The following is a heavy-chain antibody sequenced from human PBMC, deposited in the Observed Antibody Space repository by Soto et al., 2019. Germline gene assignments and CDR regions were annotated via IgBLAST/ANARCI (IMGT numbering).Heavy chain of an antibody. D-gene: IGHD4-17*01. CDR1: GGSISSRSYY. CDR3: ARDYGGNFNWFDP. Sequence: SAPLSLTGTVSGGSISSRSYYWGWIRQPPGKGLEWIGSIYYIGNTYYNPSLKSRVTISVDTSKNQFSLKLSSVTASDTAVYYCARDYGGNFNWFDPWGQGTLVTVSS. CDR2: IYYIGNT. J-gene: IGHJ5*02. V-gene: IGHV4-39*02.